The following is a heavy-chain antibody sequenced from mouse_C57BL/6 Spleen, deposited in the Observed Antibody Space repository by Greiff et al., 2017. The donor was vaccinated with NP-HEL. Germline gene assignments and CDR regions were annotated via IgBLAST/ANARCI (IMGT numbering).Heavy chain of an antibody. CDR1: GFTFSSYG. Sequence: EVMLVESGGDLVKPGGSLKLSCAASGFTFSSYGMSWVRQTPDKRLAWVATISSGGSYTYYPASVKGRFTISRDNAKNTLYLQMSSLKSEDTAMYYCARQRDYGNSYAMDYWGQGTSVTVSS. CDR2: ISSGGSYT. V-gene: IGHV5-6*02. J-gene: IGHJ4*01. CDR3: ARQRDYGNSYAMDY. D-gene: IGHD2-1*01.